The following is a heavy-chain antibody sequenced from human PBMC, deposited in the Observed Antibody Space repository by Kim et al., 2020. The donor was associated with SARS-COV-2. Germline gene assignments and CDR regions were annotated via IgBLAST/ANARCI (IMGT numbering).Heavy chain of an antibody. CDR1: GFTFSSYG. J-gene: IGHJ6*01. CDR2: ISYDGSNK. Sequence: GGSLRLSCAASGFTFSSYGMHWVRQAPGKGLEWVAVISYDGSNKNYADSVKGRFTISRDKSKNTLYLQMNRLRAEDTAVYYCAKESGSGPYYGWTYYYYG. V-gene: IGHV3-30*18. D-gene: IGHD3-10*01. CDR3: AKESGSGPYYGWTYYYYG.